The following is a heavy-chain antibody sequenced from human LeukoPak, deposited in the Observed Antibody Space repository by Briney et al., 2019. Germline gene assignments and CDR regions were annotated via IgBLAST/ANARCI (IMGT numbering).Heavy chain of an antibody. V-gene: IGHV7-4-1*02. CDR1: GYIFTNYV. CDR3: AGPFLYYYDSSGQRSHNAFDI. CDR2: INTNTGNP. J-gene: IGHJ3*02. D-gene: IGHD3-22*01. Sequence: ASVKVSCKASGYIFTNYVLNWVRQAPGQGLEWMGWINTNTGNPTYAQGFTGRFVFSLDTSVSTAYLQISSLKAEDTAVYYCAGPFLYYYDSSGQRSHNAFDIWGQGTMVTVSS.